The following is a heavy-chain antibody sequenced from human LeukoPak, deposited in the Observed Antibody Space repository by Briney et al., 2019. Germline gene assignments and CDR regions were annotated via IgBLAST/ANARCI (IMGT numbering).Heavy chain of an antibody. J-gene: IGHJ4*02. CDR1: GHTFTSYA. Sequence: ASVKVSCKASGHTFTSYAMNWVRQAPGQGLEWMGWINTNTGNPTYAQGFTGRFVFSLDTSVSTAYLQISSLKAEDTAVYYCARETQYDILTGYYGYFDYWGQGTLVTVSS. CDR2: INTNTGNP. CDR3: ARETQYDILTGYYGYFDY. D-gene: IGHD3-9*01. V-gene: IGHV7-4-1*02.